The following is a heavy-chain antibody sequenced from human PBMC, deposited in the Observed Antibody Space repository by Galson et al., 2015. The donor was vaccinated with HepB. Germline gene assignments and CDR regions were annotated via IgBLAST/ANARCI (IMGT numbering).Heavy chain of an antibody. Sequence: ETLSLTCTVSGGSISSYFWSWIRQPPGKGLEYIGCIYYTGSTNYNPSLKSRITISVDTSKNQFSLSLSSLTAADTAVYYCARRMVGGVGGNWFDRWGQGTPVIVSS. V-gene: IGHV4-59*08. CDR1: GGSISSYF. J-gene: IGHJ5*02. D-gene: IGHD2-8*02. CDR3: ARRMVGGVGGNWFDR. CDR2: IYYTGST.